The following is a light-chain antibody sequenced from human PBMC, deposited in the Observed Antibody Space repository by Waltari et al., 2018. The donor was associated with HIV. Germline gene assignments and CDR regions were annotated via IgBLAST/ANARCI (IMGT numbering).Light chain of an antibody. CDR1: QSVSSS. V-gene: IGKV3-11*01. CDR3: QQRSNWPRT. J-gene: IGKJ1*01. Sequence: DIVLTQSPATLSLSPGERATLSCRASQSVSSSLAWYQQKPGQAPRLLIYDASNRATGIPARFSGSGSGTDFTLTISSLEAEDFAVYFCQQRSNWPRTFGQGTKVEIK. CDR2: DAS.